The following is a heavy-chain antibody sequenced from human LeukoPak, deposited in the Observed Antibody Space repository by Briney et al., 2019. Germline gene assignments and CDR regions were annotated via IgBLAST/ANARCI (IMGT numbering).Heavy chain of an antibody. CDR1: GFTFSDHY. V-gene: IGHV3-72*01. Sequence: PGGSLRLSCAASGFTFSDHYMDWVRQAPGKGLEWVGRTRNKAKSYTTEYAASVKGRFTISRDDSKNSLYLQMNSLKTEDTAVYYCAKVPHYGGNSPYFDSWGQGTLVTVSS. J-gene: IGHJ4*02. CDR2: TRNKAKSYTT. CDR3: AKVPHYGGNSPYFDS. D-gene: IGHD4-23*01.